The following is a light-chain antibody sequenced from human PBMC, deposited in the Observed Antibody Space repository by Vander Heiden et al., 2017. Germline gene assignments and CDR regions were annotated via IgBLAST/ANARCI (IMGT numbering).Light chain of an antibody. CDR3: QQHGNFPFT. Sequence: DIQMTKSPSSLSASVGDRVTITCQASQDISKYLNWYQQKPGKAPKLLIYDASNFETGVPSRFSGSGSGTDFTFTISSLQTEDIATYFCQQHGNFPFTFGPGTKVDIK. V-gene: IGKV1-33*01. CDR2: DAS. CDR1: QDISKY. J-gene: IGKJ3*01.